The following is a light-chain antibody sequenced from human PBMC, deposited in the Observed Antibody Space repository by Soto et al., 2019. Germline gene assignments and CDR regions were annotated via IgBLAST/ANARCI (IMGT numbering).Light chain of an antibody. CDR3: ISYTSSSTYV. Sequence: ALTQPPSVSGSPGQSVTISCTGTSTDVGSYDRVSWYQQPPGTAPQLMIYEVTNRPSGAPDRFSGSKSGNTASLTISGLQAEDEADYYCISYTSSSTYVFGTGTKVTVL. V-gene: IGLV2-18*02. CDR1: STDVGSYDR. CDR2: EVT. J-gene: IGLJ1*01.